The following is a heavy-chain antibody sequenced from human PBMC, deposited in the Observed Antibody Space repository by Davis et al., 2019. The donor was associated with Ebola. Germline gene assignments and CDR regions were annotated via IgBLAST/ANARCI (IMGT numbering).Heavy chain of an antibody. D-gene: IGHD3-22*01. CDR1: GGSFSGYY. CDR2: VIDSGIT. V-gene: IGHV4-34*12. CDR3: ARDSSGYRP. Sequence: MPSETLSLTCAVYGGSFSGYYWSWVRQSPGKGLEWIGEVIDSGITNYNPSLKSRVSVSVDTSKNQFSLKLSSVTAADTAVYYCARDSSGYRPWGQGTLVTVSS. J-gene: IGHJ5*02.